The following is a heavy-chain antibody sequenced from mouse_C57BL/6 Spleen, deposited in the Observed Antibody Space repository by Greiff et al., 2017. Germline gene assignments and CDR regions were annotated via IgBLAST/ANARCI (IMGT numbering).Heavy chain of an antibody. CDR2: ISSGSSTI. J-gene: IGHJ1*03. D-gene: IGHD1-1*01. CDR1: GFTFSDYG. Sequence: EVNLVESGGGLVKPGGSLKLSCAASGFTFSDYGMHWVRQAPEKGLEWVAYISSGSSTIYYADTVKGRFTISRDNAKNTLFLQMTSLRSEDTAMYYCARGDGSSKGYFDVWGTGTTVTVSS. CDR3: ARGDGSSKGYFDV. V-gene: IGHV5-17*01.